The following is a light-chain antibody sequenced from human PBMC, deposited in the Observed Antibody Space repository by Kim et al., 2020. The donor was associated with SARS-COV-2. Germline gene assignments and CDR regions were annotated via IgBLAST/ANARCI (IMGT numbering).Light chain of an antibody. J-gene: IGLJ2*01. CDR3: QAWDSSTPVV. Sequence: SYELTQPPSVSVSPGQTASITCSGDKLGDKYACWYQQKPGQSPVLVIYQDTKRPSGIPERFSGSISGNTATLTISGTQAMDEADYYCQAWDSSTPVVFGG. V-gene: IGLV3-1*01. CDR1: KLGDKY. CDR2: QDT.